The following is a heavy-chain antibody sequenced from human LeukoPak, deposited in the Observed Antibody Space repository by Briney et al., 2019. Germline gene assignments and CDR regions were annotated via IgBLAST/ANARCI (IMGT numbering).Heavy chain of an antibody. D-gene: IGHD5-18*01. CDR3: ARGYSYGFHAFDI. CDR2: ISGSGGST. CDR1: GFTFSSYA. Sequence: PGGSLRLSCAASGFTFSSYAMSWVRQAPGKGLEWVSAISGSGGSTYYADSVKGRFTISRDNSKNTLYLQMNSLRAEDTAVYYCARGYSYGFHAFDIWGQGTMVTVSS. V-gene: IGHV3-23*01. J-gene: IGHJ3*02.